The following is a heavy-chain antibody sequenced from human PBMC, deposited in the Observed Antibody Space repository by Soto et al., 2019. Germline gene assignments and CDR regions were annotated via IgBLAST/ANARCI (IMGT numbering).Heavy chain of an antibody. CDR1: GFTFSDYY. D-gene: IGHD3-10*01. CDR3: ASSTSPLYYYGSGSYLSSYGMDV. J-gene: IGHJ6*02. Sequence: GVSLRLSCAASGFTFSDYYMSWIRQAPGKGLEWVSYISSSSSYTNYADSVKGRFTISRDNAKNSMYLQMNSLRAEDTAVYYCASSTSPLYYYGSGSYLSSYGMDVWGQGTTVTVSS. V-gene: IGHV3-11*06. CDR2: ISSSSSYT.